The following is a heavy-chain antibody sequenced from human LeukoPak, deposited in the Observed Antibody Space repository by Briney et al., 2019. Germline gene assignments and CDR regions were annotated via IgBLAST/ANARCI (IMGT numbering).Heavy chain of an antibody. CDR2: ISTAGAGT. D-gene: IGHD3-10*01. CDR3: AKRGGSGSYYPFDY. J-gene: IGHJ4*02. Sequence: GGSPRLSCAASGFTFNNYAMIWVRQAPGKGLEWVSTISTAGAGTYYADSVKGRFTISRDNSKNTLYLQMNSLRAEDTAVYYCAKRGGSGSYYPFDYWGQGTLVTVSS. V-gene: IGHV3-23*01. CDR1: GFTFNNYA.